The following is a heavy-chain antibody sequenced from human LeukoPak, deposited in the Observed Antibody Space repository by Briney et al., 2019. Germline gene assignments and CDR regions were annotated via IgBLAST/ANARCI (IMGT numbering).Heavy chain of an antibody. Sequence: PGGSLRLSCAASGFTFSSYSMNWVRQAPGKGLEWVSSISSSSSYIYYADSVKGRFTISRDNAKNSLYLQTNSLRAEDTAVYYCARDPEDPYYDILTGSGDHWGQGTLVTVSS. V-gene: IGHV3-21*01. CDR1: GFTFSSYS. J-gene: IGHJ4*02. CDR2: ISSSSSYI. D-gene: IGHD3-9*01. CDR3: ARDPEDPYYDILTGSGDH.